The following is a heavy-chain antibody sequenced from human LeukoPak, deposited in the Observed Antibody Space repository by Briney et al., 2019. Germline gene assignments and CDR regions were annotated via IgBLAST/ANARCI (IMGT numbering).Heavy chain of an antibody. J-gene: IGHJ5*02. D-gene: IGHD6-13*01. CDR1: GGSFSGYY. CDR2: INHSVSA. CDR3: ARASIAAVGP. V-gene: IGHV4-34*01. Sequence: PSETLSLTCAVYGGSFSGYYWSWIRQPPGKGLEWIGEINHSVSANYNPSLKSRVTISVDTSKNQFSLKLSSVNAADTAVYYCARASIAAVGPWGQGTLVTVSS.